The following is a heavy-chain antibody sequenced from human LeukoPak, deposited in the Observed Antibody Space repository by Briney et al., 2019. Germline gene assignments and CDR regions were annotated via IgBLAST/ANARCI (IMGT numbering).Heavy chain of an antibody. CDR1: GLTVNSNY. Sequence: GGSLRLSCAASGLTVNSNYMNWVRQAPGKGLEWVSVIYSGGETYYADSVKGRFTISRDISKNTLYLQMNNLRAEDTAVYYCARDRGAYYYETGYWGQGTLVTVSS. CDR3: ARDRGAYYYETGY. D-gene: IGHD3-22*01. CDR2: IYSGGET. J-gene: IGHJ4*02. V-gene: IGHV3-66*01.